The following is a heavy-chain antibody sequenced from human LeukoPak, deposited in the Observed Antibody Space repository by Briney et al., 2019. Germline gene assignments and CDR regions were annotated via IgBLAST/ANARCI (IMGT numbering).Heavy chain of an antibody. J-gene: IGHJ6*02. CDR2: INAKSGDT. V-gene: IGHV1-2*06. CDR3: ARDELYNGYYSVKYHYNGMDV. CDR1: GYTFTDYY. Sequence: ASVKVSCKASGYTFTDYYVHWVRQAPGQGLEWMGRINAKSGDTNAAQRFQGRVTMTRVTSITTAYLELSRLRSDDTAVYYCARDELYNGYYSVKYHYNGMDVWGQGTTVTVCS. D-gene: IGHD3-3*01.